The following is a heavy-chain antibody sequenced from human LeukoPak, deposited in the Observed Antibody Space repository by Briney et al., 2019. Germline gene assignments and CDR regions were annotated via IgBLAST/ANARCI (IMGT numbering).Heavy chain of an antibody. V-gene: IGHV4-59*12. Sequence: SETLSLTCTVSGGSISSYYWSWIRQPPGKGLEWIGYIYYSGSTNYNPSLKSRVTISVDTSKNQFSLKLSSVTAADTAVYYCARASPPWVIRGVNLLEGGKIDYWGQGTLVTVSS. D-gene: IGHD3-10*01. CDR2: IYYSGST. J-gene: IGHJ4*02. CDR1: GGSISSYY. CDR3: ARASPPWVIRGVNLLEGGKIDY.